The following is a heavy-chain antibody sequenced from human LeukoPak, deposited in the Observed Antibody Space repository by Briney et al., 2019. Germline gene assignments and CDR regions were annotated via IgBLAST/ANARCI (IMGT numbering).Heavy chain of an antibody. CDR3: AKDISGYYDSSGPRKGPDY. J-gene: IGHJ4*02. V-gene: IGHV3-43*02. CDR2: ISGDGDST. Sequence: GGSLRLSCAASGFTFDDYAMHWVRLAPGGGLEWVSLISGDGDSTYYADSVKGRFTISRDSSKNSLDLQMNSLKTEDTALYYCAKDISGYYDSSGPRKGPDYWGQGTLVSVSS. D-gene: IGHD3-22*01. CDR1: GFTFDDYA.